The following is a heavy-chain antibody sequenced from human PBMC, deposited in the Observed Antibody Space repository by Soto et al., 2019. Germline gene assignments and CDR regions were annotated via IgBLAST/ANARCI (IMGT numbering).Heavy chain of an antibody. V-gene: IGHV1-46*01. D-gene: IGHD2-2*01. J-gene: IGHJ5*02. CDR3: ARVGSYCSSDSCSSYNWFDP. CDR2: INPSGGST. Sequence: RASVKVSCKASGYTFINYYMRWVRQAPGQGLEWMGIINPSGGSTNYAQKFQGRVTMTRDTSTSTVYMELSSLKSEDTAVYYCARVGSYCSSDSCSSYNWFDPWGQGTLVTVS. CDR1: GYTFINYY.